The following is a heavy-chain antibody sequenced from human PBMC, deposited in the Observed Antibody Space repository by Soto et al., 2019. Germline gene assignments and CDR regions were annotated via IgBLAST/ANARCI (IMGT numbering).Heavy chain of an antibody. Sequence: SGTLSLTCTVAGGALRSGGYCCTWDRQPPGKGLEWLGYIYYSGGTNYSPSLKSRVTISLDKSKSQFSLRLISVTAADTAVYYCTREQSDDNYFDPWGQGTLVTVSS. V-gene: IGHV4-61*08. D-gene: IGHD6-19*01. J-gene: IGHJ5*02. CDR2: IYYSGGT. CDR1: GGALRSGGYC. CDR3: TREQSDDNYFDP.